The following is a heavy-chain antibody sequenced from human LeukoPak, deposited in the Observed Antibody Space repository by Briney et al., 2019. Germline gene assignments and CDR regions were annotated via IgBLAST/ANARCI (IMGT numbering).Heavy chain of an antibody. J-gene: IGHJ5*02. CDR3: VTATVTHTRDP. CDR2: LNPYTGAT. D-gene: IGHD4-17*01. V-gene: IGHV1-2*02. Sequence: ASVTVSCQPSGYTFSDFYLHWVRQAPGQGLEWMGWLNPYTGATITAQRFQGRVTLTWDTSIATGFMELTSLRSDDTAVYYCVTATVTHTRDPWDQGTLVTVSS. CDR1: GYTFSDFY.